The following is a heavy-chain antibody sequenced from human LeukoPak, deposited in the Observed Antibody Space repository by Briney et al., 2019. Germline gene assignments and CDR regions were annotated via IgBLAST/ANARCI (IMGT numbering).Heavy chain of an antibody. CDR3: ARNNWNYVIDY. J-gene: IGHJ4*02. Sequence: SETLSLTCTVSGGSISSSSYYWGWICQPPGKGLEWIGSIYYSGSTYYNPSLKSRVTISVDTSKNQFSLKLSSVTAADTAVYYCARNNWNYVIDYWGQGTLVTVSS. D-gene: IGHD1-7*01. CDR1: GGSISSSSYY. V-gene: IGHV4-39*01. CDR2: IYYSGST.